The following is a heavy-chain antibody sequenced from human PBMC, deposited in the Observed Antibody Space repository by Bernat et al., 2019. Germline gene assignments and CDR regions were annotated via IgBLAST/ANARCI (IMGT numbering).Heavy chain of an antibody. D-gene: IGHD3-10*02. Sequence: QVQLVESGGGLVKPGGSLRLSCAASGFTFSDYYMSWIRQAPGKGLEWVSYISSSSSYTNYADSVKGRFTISRDNAKNSLYLQMNSLRAEDTAVYYCASYYVQGRRVTDAYYFDYWGQGTLVTVSS. J-gene: IGHJ4*02. CDR2: ISSSSSYT. V-gene: IGHV3-11*06. CDR3: ASYYVQGRRVTDAYYFDY. CDR1: GFTFSDYY.